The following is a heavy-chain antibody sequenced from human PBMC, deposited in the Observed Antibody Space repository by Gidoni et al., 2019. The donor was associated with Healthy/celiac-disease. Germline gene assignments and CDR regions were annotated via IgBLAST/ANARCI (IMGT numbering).Heavy chain of an antibody. CDR1: GGSISSSSYY. D-gene: IGHD3-10*01. J-gene: IGHJ4*01. Sequence: QLQLQESGPGLVKPSETLSLTCTVSGGSISSSSYYWGWTRQPPGKGLEWFGSISYSGSTYYNPSLKSRVTISVDTSKNQFSLKLSSVTAADTAVYYCARLAVLLWFGESTYYFDYW. V-gene: IGHV4-39*01. CDR3: ARLAVLLWFGESTYYFDY. CDR2: ISYSGST.